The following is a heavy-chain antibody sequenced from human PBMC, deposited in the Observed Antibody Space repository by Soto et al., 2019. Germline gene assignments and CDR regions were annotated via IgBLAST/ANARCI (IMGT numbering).Heavy chain of an antibody. CDR2: IYYSGST. J-gene: IGHJ3*02. CDR3: ARHGGTIQWAFDI. Sequence: PSETLCITCTFSGGSISSSSYYWGWIRQPPGKGLEWIGSIYYSGSTYYNPSLKSRVTISVDTSKNQFSLKLSSVTAADTAVYYCARHGGTIQWAFDIWGQGTLVTVSS. V-gene: IGHV4-39*01. D-gene: IGHD3-9*01. CDR1: GGSISSSSYY.